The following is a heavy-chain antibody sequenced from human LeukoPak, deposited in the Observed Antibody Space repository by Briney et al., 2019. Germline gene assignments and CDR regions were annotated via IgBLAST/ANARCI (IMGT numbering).Heavy chain of an antibody. CDR1: GGTFSTDT. CDR3: ARLYGGNSPDVFDI. CDR2: IIPLIGIG. Sequence: EASVRVSCTASGGTFSTDTINWVRQAPGQGLEWVGRIIPLIGIGDYAQKFHNRVTITADESTSTAYMELRSLRSDDTAVYYCARLYGGNSPDVFDIWGQGTVVTVSS. J-gene: IGHJ3*02. V-gene: IGHV1-69*02. D-gene: IGHD4-23*01.